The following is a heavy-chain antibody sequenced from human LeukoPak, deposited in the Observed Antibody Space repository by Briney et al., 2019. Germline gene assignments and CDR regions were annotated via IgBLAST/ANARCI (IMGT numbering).Heavy chain of an antibody. Sequence: PSETLSLTCTVSGGSISSSSYYWGWIRQPPGKGLEWIGEINHSGSTNYNPSLKSRVTISVDTSKNQFSLKLSSVTAADTAVYYCARGRGRLGYFDYWGQGTLVTVSS. CDR1: GGSISSSSYY. D-gene: IGHD3-10*01. V-gene: IGHV4-39*07. CDR3: ARGRGRLGYFDY. J-gene: IGHJ4*02. CDR2: INHSGST.